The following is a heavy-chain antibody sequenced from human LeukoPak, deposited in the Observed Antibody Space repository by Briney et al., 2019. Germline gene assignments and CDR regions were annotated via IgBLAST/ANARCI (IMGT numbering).Heavy chain of an antibody. CDR3: ARGRYGWLPFDY. J-gene: IGHJ4*02. D-gene: IGHD3-16*01. CDR1: GGSMSSYY. Sequence: PSETLSLTCTVSGGSMSSYYWSWIRQPPGKGLEWIGYIYYSGSTNYNPSLKSRVTISVDTTKNQFTLKLSSVTAADTAVYYCARGRYGWLPFDYWGQGTLVTVSS. CDR2: IYYSGST. V-gene: IGHV4-59*01.